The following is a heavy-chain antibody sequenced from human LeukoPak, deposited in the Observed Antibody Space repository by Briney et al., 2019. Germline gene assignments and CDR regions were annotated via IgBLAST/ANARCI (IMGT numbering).Heavy chain of an antibody. CDR3: ARSPHILTGENFDY. Sequence: ASVKVSCKASGYTFTGYYMHWVRQAPGQGIEWMGWINPNSGGTNYAQKFQGRVTMTRDTSISTAYMELSRLRSDDTAVYYCARSPHILTGENFDYWGQGTLVTVSS. D-gene: IGHD3-9*01. CDR1: GYTFTGYY. J-gene: IGHJ4*02. CDR2: INPNSGGT. V-gene: IGHV1-2*02.